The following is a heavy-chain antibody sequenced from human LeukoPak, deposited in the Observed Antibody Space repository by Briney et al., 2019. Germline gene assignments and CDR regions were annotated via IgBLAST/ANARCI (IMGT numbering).Heavy chain of an antibody. CDR3: ARGFPRVYYDSSGSLTAFDI. D-gene: IGHD3-22*01. CDR1: GGSISSYY. Sequence: PSETLSLTCTVSGGSISSYYWSWIRQPPGKGLEWIGYIYYSGSTNYNPSLKSRVTISVDTSKNQFSLKLSSVTAADTAVYYRARGFPRVYYDSSGSLTAFDIWGQGTMVTVSS. J-gene: IGHJ3*02. V-gene: IGHV4-59*01. CDR2: IYYSGST.